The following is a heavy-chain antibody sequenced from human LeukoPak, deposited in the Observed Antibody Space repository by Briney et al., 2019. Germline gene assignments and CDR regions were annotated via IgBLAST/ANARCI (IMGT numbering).Heavy chain of an antibody. CDR1: GFTFSSYA. CDR3: AKVGDGYNLYNWFDP. V-gene: IGHV3-23*01. CDR2: ISGSGGST. Sequence: GGSLRLSCAASGFTFSSYAMSWVRQAPGKGLEWVSAISGSGGSTYYADSVKGRFTISRDNSKNTLCLQMNSLRAEDAAVYYCAKVGDGYNLYNWFDPWGQGTLVTVSS. J-gene: IGHJ5*02. D-gene: IGHD5-24*01.